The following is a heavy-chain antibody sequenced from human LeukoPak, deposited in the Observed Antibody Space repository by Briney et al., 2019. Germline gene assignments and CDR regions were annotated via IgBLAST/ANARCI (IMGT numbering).Heavy chain of an antibody. V-gene: IGHV4-34*01. CDR1: GGSFSAYY. CDR3: ARSPLTGNYGDWFDP. D-gene: IGHD3-9*01. CDR2: INHSGRT. Sequence: SETLSLTCGVSGGSFSAYYWSWIRQPPGKGLELIGEINHSGRTNYNPSLKSRVTISVDTSKNQFSLSLNSVTAADTAVYYCARSPLTGNYGDWFDPWGQGTLVIVSS. J-gene: IGHJ5*02.